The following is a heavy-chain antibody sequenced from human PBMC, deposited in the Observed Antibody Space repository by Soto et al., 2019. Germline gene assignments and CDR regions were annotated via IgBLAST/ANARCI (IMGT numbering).Heavy chain of an antibody. Sequence: ASVKLSCTVSGYSFTELSMHWVRQAPGRRLEWMGGFDPEDGESIYAQKFQGRVSMTEDTSIDTAYMELSSLRSEDTAIYYCARMTVESQTYWFDYWGQGTLVTVSS. CDR1: GYSFTELS. J-gene: IGHJ4*02. CDR3: ARMTVESQTYWFDY. D-gene: IGHD2-21*01. V-gene: IGHV1-24*01. CDR2: FDPEDGES.